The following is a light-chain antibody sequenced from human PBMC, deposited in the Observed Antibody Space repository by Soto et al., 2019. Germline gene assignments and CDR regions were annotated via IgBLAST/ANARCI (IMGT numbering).Light chain of an antibody. J-gene: IGLJ3*02. V-gene: IGLV2-23*01. CDR3: CSYAGSSTWM. Sequence: QSVLTQPASVSGSPGQSITISCTGTISDVGTYNLVSWFQQHPGKAPKLMIYEDNKRPSGVSHRFSGSKSGNTASLTISGLQAEDEADYYCCSYAGSSTWMFGGGTKVTVL. CDR2: EDN. CDR1: ISDVGTYNL.